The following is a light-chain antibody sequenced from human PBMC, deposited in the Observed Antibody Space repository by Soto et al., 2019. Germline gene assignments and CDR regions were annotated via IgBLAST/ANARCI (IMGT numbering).Light chain of an antibody. Sequence: DIQMTQSPSSLSASVGDRVTFNCRASQGISNHLAWYQQKPGKVPKLLIYAASTLQSGVPSRFSGRGSGTDFTLTISSLQPEDVATYFCQNYNSALWTFGQGTKVEI. CDR1: QGISNH. V-gene: IGKV1-27*01. CDR2: AAS. CDR3: QNYNSALWT. J-gene: IGKJ1*01.